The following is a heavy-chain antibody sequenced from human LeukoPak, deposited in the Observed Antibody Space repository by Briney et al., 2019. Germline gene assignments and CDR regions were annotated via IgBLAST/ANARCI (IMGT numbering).Heavy chain of an antibody. Sequence: PSETLSLTRAVFGGSFSGYYWSWTRQSPEKGLEWIGEMSHTGATNYNPSLKSRVTVSVDTSKKQFSLNLRSVTAADTAVYYCARGLHYNILTGGMDVWGQGTTVIVSS. D-gene: IGHD3-9*01. V-gene: IGHV4-34*01. J-gene: IGHJ6*02. CDR1: GGSFSGYY. CDR3: ARGLHYNILTGGMDV. CDR2: MSHTGAT.